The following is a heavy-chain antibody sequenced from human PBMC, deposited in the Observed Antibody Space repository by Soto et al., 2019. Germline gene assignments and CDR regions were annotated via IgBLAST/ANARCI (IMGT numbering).Heavy chain of an antibody. CDR3: ARGLYYYDSSGNAYFDY. D-gene: IGHD3-22*01. J-gene: IGHJ4*02. V-gene: IGHV4-34*01. CDR2: INHSGST. Sequence: SETLYLTCAVYGGSFRGYYWSWIRQPPGKGLEWIGEINHSGSTNYNPSLKSRVTISVDTSKNQFSLKLSSVTAADTAVYYCARGLYYYDSSGNAYFDYWGQGTLVTVSS. CDR1: GGSFRGYY.